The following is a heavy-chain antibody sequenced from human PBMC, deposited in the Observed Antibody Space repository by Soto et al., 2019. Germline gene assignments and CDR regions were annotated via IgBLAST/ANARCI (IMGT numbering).Heavy chain of an antibody. CDR1: GGSISSGGYY. J-gene: IGHJ4*02. CDR2: IYYSGST. D-gene: IGHD1-1*01. CDR3: ARVYNWNYSL. Sequence: PSETLSLTCTVSGGSISSGGYYWSWIRQHPGKGLEWIGYIYYSGSTSYNPSLKSRVTISVDTSKNQFSLKLSSVTAADTAVYYCARVYNWNYSLWGQGTLVTVSS. V-gene: IGHV4-31*02.